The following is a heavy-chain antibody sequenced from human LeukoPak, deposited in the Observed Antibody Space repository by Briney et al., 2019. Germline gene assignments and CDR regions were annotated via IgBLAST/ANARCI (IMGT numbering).Heavy chain of an antibody. D-gene: IGHD2-15*01. V-gene: IGHV1-18*01. J-gene: IGHJ4*02. CDR1: GYSFTHYG. CDR2: ISAYNGNT. CDR3: AIPGVVGDFDY. Sequence: ASVKVSCKTLGYSFTHYGISWVRQAPGQGLEWMGWISAYNGNTNYAQKLQGRVTMTTDTSTSTAYMELRSLRSDDTAVYYCAIPGVVGDFDYWGQGTLVTVSS.